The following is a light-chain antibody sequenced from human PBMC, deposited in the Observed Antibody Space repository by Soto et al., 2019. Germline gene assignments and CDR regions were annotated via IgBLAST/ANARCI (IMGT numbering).Light chain of an antibody. CDR3: QQYNNLQT. J-gene: IGKJ1*01. Sequence: EIVLTQSPGTLSLFPGERATLSCRASQIISNSYLAWYQQKTGQAPRPLIYGVSNRATGTPDRFSGSGSGTEFTLTISSLQPDDFASYYCQQYNNLQTFGQGTKVDIK. CDR2: GVS. CDR1: QIISNSY. V-gene: IGKV3-20*01.